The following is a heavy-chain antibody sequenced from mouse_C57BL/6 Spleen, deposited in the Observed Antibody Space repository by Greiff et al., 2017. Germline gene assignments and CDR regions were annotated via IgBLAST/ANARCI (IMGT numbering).Heavy chain of an antibody. CDR1: GYAFSSSW. V-gene: IGHV1-82*01. D-gene: IGHD2-4*01. CDR3: ARRSYDYGDY. CDR2: IYPGDGDT. J-gene: IGHJ2*01. Sequence: QVQLQQSGPELVKPGASVKISCKASGYAFSSSWMNWVKQRPGKGLEWIGRIYPGDGDTNYNGKFKGKATLTADKSSSTAYMQLSSLTSEDSAVYVCARRSYDYGDYWGKGTTLTVSS.